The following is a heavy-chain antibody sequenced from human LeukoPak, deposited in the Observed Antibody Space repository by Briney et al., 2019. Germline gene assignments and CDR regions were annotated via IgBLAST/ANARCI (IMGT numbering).Heavy chain of an antibody. Sequence: PGGSLRLSCAASGFTFSRYWKHWVRQAPGKGLVWVSGINSDGSSTNYADSVKGRFTISRDNAKNTLYLQMNGLRAEDTAVYYCARASTSGDYDYWGQGTLVTVSS. J-gene: IGHJ4*02. CDR2: INSDGSST. CDR1: GFTFSRYW. CDR3: ARASTSGDYDY. V-gene: IGHV3-74*01. D-gene: IGHD4-17*01.